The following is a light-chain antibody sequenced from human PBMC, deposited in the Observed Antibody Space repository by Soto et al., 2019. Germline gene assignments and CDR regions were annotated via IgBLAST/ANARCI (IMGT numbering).Light chain of an antibody. V-gene: IGKV3-20*01. CDR3: QQFNSYPLT. Sequence: EFVLTQSPGALSLSPGDRATLSCRASQSVRNNYLSWYQQNSGQAPRLLIYDASSRPTGIPDTFSGGGSGTDFTLTISRLEPEELAVYYFQQFNSYPLTFGGGTKVAI. CDR2: DAS. CDR1: QSVRNNY. J-gene: IGKJ4*01.